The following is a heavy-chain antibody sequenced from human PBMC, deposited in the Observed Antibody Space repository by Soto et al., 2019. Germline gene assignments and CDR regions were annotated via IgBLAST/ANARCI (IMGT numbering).Heavy chain of an antibody. CDR1: GFTFSSYA. J-gene: IGHJ6*02. Sequence: GESLKISCAASGFTFSSYAMSWVRQAPGKGLEWVSAISGSGGSTYYADSVKGRFTISRDNSKDTLYLQMNSLRAEDTAVYYCAKDLWAGGEWLRFYYYYGLDVWGQGTTVTVSS. V-gene: IGHV3-23*01. D-gene: IGHD5-12*01. CDR3: AKDLWAGGEWLRFYYYYGLDV. CDR2: ISGSGGST.